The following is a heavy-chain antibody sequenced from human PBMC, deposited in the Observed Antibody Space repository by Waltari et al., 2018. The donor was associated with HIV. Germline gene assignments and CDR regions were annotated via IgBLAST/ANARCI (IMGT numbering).Heavy chain of an antibody. CDR1: GFRVSDYG. V-gene: IGHV3-33*01. CDR3: ARVPFASSWSADSFDV. D-gene: IGHD6-13*01. CDR2: ILYDGSKK. J-gene: IGHJ3*01. Sequence: VQLEESGGGVVQPGRSRRLPGAASGFRVSDYGMPWVRQAPGKGLQWVAVILYDGSKKEYSDSVKGRFTISKDNSKNTLFLQMNSLRVDDTAVYFCARVPFASSWSADSFDVWGPGTRITVSS.